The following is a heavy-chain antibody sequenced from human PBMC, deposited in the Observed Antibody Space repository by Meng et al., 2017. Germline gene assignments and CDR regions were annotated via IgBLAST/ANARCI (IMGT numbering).Heavy chain of an antibody. V-gene: IGHV1-3*01. CDR2: INAGNGDT. D-gene: IGHD2-15*01. Sequence: QVQLVQSGAEVKEPLGASVKISCKASGYTFNNYAMHRVRQAPGQRLEWMGWINAGNGDTKFSQKFQGRVSISRDTSASTAYMELSSLRSEDTAVYYCARDSCTGGICYRGSFDYWAQGTLVTVSS. J-gene: IGHJ4*02. CDR3: ARDSCTGGICYRGSFDY. CDR1: GYTFNNYA.